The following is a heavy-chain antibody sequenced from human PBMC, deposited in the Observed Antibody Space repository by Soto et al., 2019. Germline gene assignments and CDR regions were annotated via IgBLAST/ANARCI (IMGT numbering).Heavy chain of an antibody. Sequence: GGSLRLSCAASGFTFTYAWLNWVRQAPGKGLEWVGRIKSHNNGGITDYAAPVKGRFTLSRDDSENTVSLQMNSLKIEDSGIYYCAADLPAWGPYAFDYWGPGALVTVSS. V-gene: IGHV3-15*07. D-gene: IGHD3-16*01. CDR2: IKSHNNGGIT. CDR3: AADLPAWGPYAFDY. CDR1: GFTFTYAW. J-gene: IGHJ4*02.